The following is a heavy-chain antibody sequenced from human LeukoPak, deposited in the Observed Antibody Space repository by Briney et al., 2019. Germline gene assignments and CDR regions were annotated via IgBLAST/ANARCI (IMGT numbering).Heavy chain of an antibody. CDR1: GFTVSSYG. CDR2: IMYDGSNK. J-gene: IGHJ4*02. CDR3: AKDLKRWENFHY. Sequence: GGSLRLSCAASGFTVSSYGMHWVRQAPGKGLEWEAFIMYDGSNKYYADSVQGRFTISRDTSKNTLYLQMSSLRAEDTAVYYCAKDLKRWENFHYLGQGTLVTVSS. D-gene: IGHD5-24*01. V-gene: IGHV3-30*02.